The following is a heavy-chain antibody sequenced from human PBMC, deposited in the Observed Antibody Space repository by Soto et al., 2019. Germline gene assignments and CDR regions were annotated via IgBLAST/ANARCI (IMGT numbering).Heavy chain of an antibody. J-gene: IGHJ4*02. Sequence: GVSLRLSCAASGFTFRSYSIYWVRQAPGKGLEWVSSISSTSNYIYYADSVKGRFTISRDNARESVFLQMNSLRAEDTAVYYCTRDKGQYDDFSIDYWGQGTLVTVSS. V-gene: IGHV3-21*01. CDR1: GFTFRSYS. CDR3: TRDKGQYDDFSIDY. D-gene: IGHD4-17*01. CDR2: ISSTSNYI.